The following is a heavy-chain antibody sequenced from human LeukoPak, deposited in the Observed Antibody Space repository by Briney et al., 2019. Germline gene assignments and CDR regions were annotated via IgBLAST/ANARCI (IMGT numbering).Heavy chain of an antibody. CDR1: GFTFSSYG. CDR2: IWYDGSNK. CDR3: ARERAGDYDDY. J-gene: IGHJ4*02. V-gene: IGHV3-33*01. D-gene: IGHD4-17*01. Sequence: GRSLRLSCAASGFTFSSYGMHWVRQAPGKGLEWVAVIWYDGSNKYYADSVKGRFTISRDNSNNTLYLQMNSLRAEDTAMYYCARERAGDYDDYWGQGTLVTVSS.